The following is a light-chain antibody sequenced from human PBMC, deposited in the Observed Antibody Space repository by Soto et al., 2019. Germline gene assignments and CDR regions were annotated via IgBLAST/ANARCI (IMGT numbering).Light chain of an antibody. CDR1: SSDVGGYDF. J-gene: IGLJ1*01. CDR2: DVS. CDR3: SSYTSISTYV. V-gene: IGLV2-14*03. Sequence: QSVLTQPASVSGSPGQSITISCTGTSSDVGGYDFVSWYQHHPGKAPRLMIYDVSHRPSGVSDRFSASKSGNTASLTISGFLAEDQADYYSSSYTSISTYVFGTGTKLTVL.